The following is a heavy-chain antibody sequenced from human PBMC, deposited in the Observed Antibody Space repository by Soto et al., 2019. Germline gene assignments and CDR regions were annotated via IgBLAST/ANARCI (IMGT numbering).Heavy chain of an antibody. D-gene: IGHD6-19*01. V-gene: IGHV4-39*01. CDR2: IYYDGSV. Sequence: PSETLSLTCTVSGAAISSSIYYWGWIRQPPGKGLEWIGTIYYDGSVAYSPSLKSRVTLSVDTSRNHFSVKINSVTAADTAVYFCARHRIAVAGPLDYWGQGTLVTV. CDR3: ARHRIAVAGPLDY. CDR1: GAAISSSIYY. J-gene: IGHJ4*02.